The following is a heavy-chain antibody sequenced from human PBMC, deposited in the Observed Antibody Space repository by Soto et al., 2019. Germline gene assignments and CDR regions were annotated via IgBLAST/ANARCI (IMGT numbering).Heavy chain of an antibody. J-gene: IGHJ4*02. CDR1: GGSINNYY. CDR2: IYYSGST. V-gene: IGHV4-59*03. Sequence: SETLSLTCTVSGGSINNYYWNWIRQPPGKGLEWIGNIYYSGSTNYNPSLKSRVTISIDTSKEEFSLNLNSVAAADTAAYYCAVSTGSSQYYFDSVGQGALVTVSS. CDR3: AVSTGSSQYYFDS. D-gene: IGHD3-22*01.